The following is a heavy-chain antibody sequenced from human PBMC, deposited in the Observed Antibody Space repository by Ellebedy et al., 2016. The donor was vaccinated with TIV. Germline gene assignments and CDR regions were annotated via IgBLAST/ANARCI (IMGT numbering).Heavy chain of an antibody. J-gene: IGHJ4*02. CDR1: GYTFRNYF. D-gene: IGHD3-22*01. CDR2: INPDSGST. Sequence: AASVKVSCKASGYTFRNYFMHWVRQAPGQGLEWMGIINPDSGSTTYAQKLQGRLTMTRDTSTSTVYMELSSLRSEDTAVYYCARSYYDSSGYLDYWGQGTLVTVSS. CDR3: ARSYYDSSGYLDY. V-gene: IGHV1-46*04.